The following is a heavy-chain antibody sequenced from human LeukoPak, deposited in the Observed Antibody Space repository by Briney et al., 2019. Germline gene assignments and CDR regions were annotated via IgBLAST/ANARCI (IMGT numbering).Heavy chain of an antibody. CDR1: GFSFSTYS. CDR3: ARDSNCGGDCYWYDAFDI. Sequence: PGGSLRLSCAASGFSFSTYSMNWVRQAPGKGLEWVSSISSSSSYIYYADSVKGRFTISRDNAKNPLYLQMNSLRAEDTAVYYCARDSNCGGDCYWYDAFDIWGQGTMVTVSS. J-gene: IGHJ3*02. V-gene: IGHV3-21*01. D-gene: IGHD2-21*01. CDR2: ISSSSSYI.